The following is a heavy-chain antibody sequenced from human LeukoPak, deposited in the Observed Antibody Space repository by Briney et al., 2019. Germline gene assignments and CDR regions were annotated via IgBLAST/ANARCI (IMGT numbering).Heavy chain of an antibody. V-gene: IGHV3-43*01. CDR3: AKRNAGTKFHLPYYFDY. CDR1: GFTFDDYT. D-gene: IGHD2-8*01. CDR2: ISWDGGST. Sequence: GGSLRLSCAASGFTFDDYTMHWVRQAPGKGLGWVSLISWDGGSTYYADSVKGRFTISRDNSKNTLYLQMNSLRAEDTAVYYCAKRNAGTKFHLPYYFDYWGQGTLVTVSS. J-gene: IGHJ4*02.